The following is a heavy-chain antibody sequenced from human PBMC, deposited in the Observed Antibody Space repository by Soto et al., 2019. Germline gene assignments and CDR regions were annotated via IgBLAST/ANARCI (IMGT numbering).Heavy chain of an antibody. CDR1: GFTFSNSA. Sequence: QMPVVQSGPEVKTPGTSVKVSCKASGFTFSNSAVQWVRQARGQRLEWMGWIVVGAGNTNYAQELQGRLTITRDVSTNTAYMELRGLRSEDTAVYYCAAELYSGGRCCSFDIWGQGTMVTVSS. V-gene: IGHV1-58*01. J-gene: IGHJ3*02. D-gene: IGHD2-15*01. CDR3: AAELYSGGRCCSFDI. CDR2: IVVGAGNT.